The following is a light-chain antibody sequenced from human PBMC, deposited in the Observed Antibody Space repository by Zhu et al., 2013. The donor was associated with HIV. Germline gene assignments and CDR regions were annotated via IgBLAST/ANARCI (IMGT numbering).Light chain of an antibody. Sequence: DIQMTQSPSSLSASVGDRVTITCRASQGISNYLAWYQQKPGKVPKLLIYAASTLQSGVPSRFSGSGSGTDFTLTISSPQSEDFAVYYCQQYNKWPPVTFGQGTRLEIK. V-gene: IGKV1-27*01. CDR2: AAS. CDR1: QGISNY. CDR3: QQYNKWPPVT. J-gene: IGKJ5*01.